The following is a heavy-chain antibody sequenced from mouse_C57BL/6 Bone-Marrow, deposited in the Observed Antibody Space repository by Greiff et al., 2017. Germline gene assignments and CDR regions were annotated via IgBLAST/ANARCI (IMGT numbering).Heavy chain of an antibody. CDR1: GFTFSDAW. CDR2: IRNKANNHAT. Sequence: DVQLQESGGGLVQPGGSMKLSCAASGFTFSDAWMDWVRQSPEKGLEWVAEIRNKANNHATYYAESVKGRFTISRDDSKSSVYLQMNSLRAEDTGIYYCTRAGDYDRGFAYWGQGTLVTVSA. CDR3: TRAGDYDRGFAY. D-gene: IGHD2-4*01. V-gene: IGHV6-6*01. J-gene: IGHJ3*01.